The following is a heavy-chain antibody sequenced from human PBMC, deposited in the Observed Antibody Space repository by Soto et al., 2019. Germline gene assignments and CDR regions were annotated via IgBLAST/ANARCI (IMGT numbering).Heavy chain of an antibody. CDR1: GFTFSSYG. J-gene: IGHJ6*02. V-gene: IGHV3-33*01. Sequence: GSLRLACAASGFTFSSYGMHWVRQAPGKGLEWVAVIWYDGSNKYYADSVKGRFTISRDNSKNTLYLQMNSLRAEDTAVYYCARDPAGGSSWYYYYYGMDVWGQGTTVTVSS. CDR2: IWYDGSNK. CDR3: ARDPAGGSSWYYYYYGMDV. D-gene: IGHD6-13*01.